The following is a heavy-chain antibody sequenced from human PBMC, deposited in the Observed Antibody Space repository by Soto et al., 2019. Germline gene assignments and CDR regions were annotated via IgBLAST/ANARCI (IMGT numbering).Heavy chain of an antibody. Sequence: GGSLRLSCAASGFTFSSYAMHWVRQAPGKGLEWVAVISYDGSNKYYADSVKGRFTISRDNSKNTLYLQMNSLRAEDTAVYYCARENRRDSLDYWGQGTLVTVSS. V-gene: IGHV3-30-3*01. CDR3: ARENRRDSLDY. D-gene: IGHD2-21*02. CDR2: ISYDGSNK. J-gene: IGHJ4*02. CDR1: GFTFSSYA.